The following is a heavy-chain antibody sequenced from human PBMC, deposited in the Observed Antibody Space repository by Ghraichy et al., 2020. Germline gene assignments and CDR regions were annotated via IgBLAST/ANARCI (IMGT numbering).Heavy chain of an antibody. J-gene: IGHJ3*02. D-gene: IGHD6-13*01. CDR3: ARQPSIAAAGHDAFDI. CDR1: GFTVSSNY. CDR2: IYSGGST. V-gene: IGHV3-66*02. Sequence: GGSLRLSCAASGFTVSSNYMSWVRQAPGKGLEWVSVIYSGGSTYYADPVKGRFTISRDNSKNTLYLQMNSLRAEDTAVYYCARQPSIAAAGHDAFDIWGQGTMVTVSS.